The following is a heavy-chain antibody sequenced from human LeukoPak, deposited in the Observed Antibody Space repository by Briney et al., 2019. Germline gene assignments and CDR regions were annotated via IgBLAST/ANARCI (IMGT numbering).Heavy chain of an antibody. J-gene: IGHJ6*03. Sequence: ASVKVSCKASGYTFTSYGISWVRQAPGQGLEWMGWISACNGNTNCAQKLQGRVTMTTDTSTSTAYMELRSLRSDDTAVYYCARGDGYYYYYYMDVWGKGTTVTVSS. CDR1: GYTFTSYG. V-gene: IGHV1-18*01. CDR3: ARGDGYYYYYYMDV. CDR2: ISACNGNT.